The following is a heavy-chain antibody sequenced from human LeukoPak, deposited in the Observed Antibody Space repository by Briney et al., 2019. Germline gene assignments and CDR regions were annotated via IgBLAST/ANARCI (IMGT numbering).Heavy chain of an antibody. CDR2: IYTSWST. CDR3: ARDRDWDYYDSSGPKYYYYMDV. V-gene: IGHV4-4*07. Sequence: PSETLSLTCAVYGGPFSGYYWSWIRQPAGKGLEWIGRIYTSWSTNYNPPLKSRVTISVDTSKNQFSLKLSSVTAADTAVYYCARDRDWDYYDSSGPKYYYYMDVWGKGTTVTISS. J-gene: IGHJ6*03. D-gene: IGHD3-22*01. CDR1: GGPFSGYY.